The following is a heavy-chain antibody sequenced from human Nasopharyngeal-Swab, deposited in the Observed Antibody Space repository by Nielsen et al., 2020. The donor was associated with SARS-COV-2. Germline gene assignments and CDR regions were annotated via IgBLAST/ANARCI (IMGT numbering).Heavy chain of an antibody. J-gene: IGHJ5*02. V-gene: IGHV3-73*01. CDR1: GFTFSGSA. CDR3: TRTARAAAGWFDP. Sequence: ESLKISCAASGFTFSGSAMHWVRQASGKGLEWVGRIRSKANSYATAYAASVKGRFTISRDDSKNTAYLQMNSLKTEDTAVYYCTRTARAAAGWFDPWGQGTLVTVSS. CDR2: IRSKANSYAT. D-gene: IGHD6-13*01.